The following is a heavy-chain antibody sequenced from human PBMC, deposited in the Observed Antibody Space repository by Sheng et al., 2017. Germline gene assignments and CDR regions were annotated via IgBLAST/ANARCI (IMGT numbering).Heavy chain of an antibody. Sequence: EVQLVESGGGLVNPGGSLRLSCAASGFTLIDHSMNWVRQAPGKGLEWVSSISETSMYIHYADSVKGRFTISRDNVKNSLYLQMNRLRVEDTAVYYCVRDEVGSAGDPDYWGQGTLVTVSS. J-gene: IGHJ4*02. V-gene: IGHV3-21*01. D-gene: IGHD4-17*01. CDR1: GFTLIDHS. CDR3: VRDEVGSAGDPDY. CDR2: ISETSMYI.